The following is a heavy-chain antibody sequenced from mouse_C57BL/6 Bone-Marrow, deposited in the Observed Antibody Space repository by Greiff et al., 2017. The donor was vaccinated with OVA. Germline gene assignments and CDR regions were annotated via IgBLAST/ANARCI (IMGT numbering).Heavy chain of an antibody. CDR2: IYPGSGNT. CDR3: ARNKRYCDV. Sequence: QVQLQQSGAELVRPGASVKLSCKASGYTFTDYYINWVKQRPGQGLEWIARIYPGSGNTYYNEKFKGKATLTAEKSSSTAYMQLSSLTSEDSAVYFCARNKRYCDVWGTGTTVTVSS. CDR1: GYTFTDYY. J-gene: IGHJ1*03. V-gene: IGHV1-76*01.